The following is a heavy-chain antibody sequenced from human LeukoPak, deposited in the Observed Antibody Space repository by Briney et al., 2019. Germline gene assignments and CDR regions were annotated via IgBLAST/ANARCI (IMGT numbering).Heavy chain of an antibody. Sequence: GGSLRLSCAASGFTFSSYWMSWVRQAPGKGLEWVANIKQDGSEKYYVDSVKGRFTISRDNAKNSLYLQMNSLRAEDTAVYYCARGGIAAAGTDFDYWGQGTLVTVSS. CDR3: ARGGIAAAGTDFDY. CDR2: IKQDGSEK. D-gene: IGHD6-13*01. CDR1: GFTFSSYW. J-gene: IGHJ4*02. V-gene: IGHV3-7*04.